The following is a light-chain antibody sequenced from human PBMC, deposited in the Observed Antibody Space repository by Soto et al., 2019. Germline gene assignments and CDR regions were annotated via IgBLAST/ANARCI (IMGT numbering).Light chain of an antibody. CDR3: QQYENSPWT. CDR1: QSISGW. Sequence: DIQMTQSPSTLSASVGDRVTITCRASQSISGWLAWYQQRPGKAPKLLIYDASSLQTGVPSRFSSSGSGTEFTLTISSLQPDDFATYYCQQYENSPWTFGQGTKVEVK. CDR2: DAS. J-gene: IGKJ1*01. V-gene: IGKV1-5*01.